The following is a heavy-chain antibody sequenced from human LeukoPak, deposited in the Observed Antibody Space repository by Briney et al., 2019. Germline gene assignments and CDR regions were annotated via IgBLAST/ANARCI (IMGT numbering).Heavy chain of an antibody. J-gene: IGHJ4*02. D-gene: IGHD2-2*02. V-gene: IGHV4-34*01. CDR1: GGSISSYY. Sequence: SETLSLTCTVSGGSISSYYWSWIRQPPGKGLEWIGEINHSGSTNYNPSLKSRVTISVDTSKNQFSLKLSSVTAADTAVYYCAREGRYCSSTSCYIDYWGQGTLVTVSS. CDR3: AREGRYCSSTSCYIDY. CDR2: INHSGST.